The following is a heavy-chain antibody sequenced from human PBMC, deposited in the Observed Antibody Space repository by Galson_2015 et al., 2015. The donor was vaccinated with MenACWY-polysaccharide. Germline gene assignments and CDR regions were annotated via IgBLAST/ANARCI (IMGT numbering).Heavy chain of an antibody. CDR2: ISSGSSTI. D-gene: IGHD2-21*02. V-gene: IGHV3-48*02. CDR1: GFAFSSYS. J-gene: IGHJ6*02. Sequence: SLRLSCAASGFAFSSYSMNWVRQAPGKGLEWVSYISSGSSTIYYADSVKGRFTISRDNAKNSLYLQMNSPRDEDTAIYYCARSCGGDCFYYYGMDVWGQGTTVTVSS. CDR3: ARSCGGDCFYYYGMDV.